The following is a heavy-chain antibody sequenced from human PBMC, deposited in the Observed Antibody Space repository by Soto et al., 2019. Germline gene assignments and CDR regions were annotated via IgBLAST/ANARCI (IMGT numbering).Heavy chain of an antibody. D-gene: IGHD3-10*02. V-gene: IGHV3-33*01. CDR1: GFTFRHFG. CDR2: SGYDGSHE. CDR3: VRDSAAVRGLDY. Sequence: QVQLVASGGGVVQPGRSLRLSCAASGFTFRHFGMHWVRQAPGKGLESVAISGYDGSHEYYADSVKARFTISRDNSKNALSLQMISLKAEDTALYYCVRDSAAVRGLDYWGQGTLVTVSS. J-gene: IGHJ4*02.